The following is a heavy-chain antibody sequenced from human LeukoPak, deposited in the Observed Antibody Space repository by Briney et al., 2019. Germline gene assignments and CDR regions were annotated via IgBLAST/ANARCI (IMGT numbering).Heavy chain of an antibody. V-gene: IGHV3-7*03. Sequence: GGSLRLSCADSGFTFSKYWMSWIRQAPGKGLEWVANIKPDGGDKYYVDSVRGRFTISRDNAKKLLYLQMNSLRAEDTAVYYCARDGFVDTAMVFDYWGQGTLVTVSS. CDR2: IKPDGGDK. CDR3: ARDGFVDTAMVFDY. D-gene: IGHD5-18*01. CDR1: GFTFSKYW. J-gene: IGHJ4*02.